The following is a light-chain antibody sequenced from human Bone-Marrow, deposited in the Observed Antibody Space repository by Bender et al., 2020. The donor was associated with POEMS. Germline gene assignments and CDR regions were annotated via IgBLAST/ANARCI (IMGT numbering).Light chain of an antibody. Sequence: QSALTQPASVSGSPGQSITISCTGSTYDIGNSDPVSWYQQHPGKAPKILFFEDNKRSSGVSHRFSGSKSGNTASLTISGLQAEDEADYHCYSYTASHTYVFGTGTKVTVL. CDR1: TYDIGNSDP. CDR2: EDN. J-gene: IGLJ1*01. CDR3: YSYTASHTYV. V-gene: IGLV2-23*01.